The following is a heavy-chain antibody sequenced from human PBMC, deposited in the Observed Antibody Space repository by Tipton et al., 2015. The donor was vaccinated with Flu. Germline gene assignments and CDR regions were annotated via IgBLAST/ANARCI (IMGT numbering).Heavy chain of an antibody. CDR2: TYSGGST. CDR3: ARDSLRRGATPLLDF. Sequence: SLRLSCAASGFTVSSNYMSWVRQAPGRRLEWVSVTYSGGSTYYADSVKGRFTISRDNSKNTVYLQMNSLRVDDTAVYYCARDSLRRGATPLLDFWGQGTLVPVSS. CDR1: GFTVSSNY. D-gene: IGHD2-15*01. V-gene: IGHV3-66*01. J-gene: IGHJ4*02.